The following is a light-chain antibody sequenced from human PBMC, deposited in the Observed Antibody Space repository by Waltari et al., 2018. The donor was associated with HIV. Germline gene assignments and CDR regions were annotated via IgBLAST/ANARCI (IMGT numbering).Light chain of an antibody. CDR2: SNN. Sequence: QSVLTQPPSASGTPGQRVTISCSRSSSNIGSTTVNWYQQLPGTAPKLLIYSNNQRPSGVPDRFSGSKSGTSASLAISGLQSEDEADYYCAAWDGSLNGRVVFGGGTKLTVL. V-gene: IGLV1-44*01. CDR1: SSNIGSTT. CDR3: AAWDGSLNGRVV. J-gene: IGLJ2*01.